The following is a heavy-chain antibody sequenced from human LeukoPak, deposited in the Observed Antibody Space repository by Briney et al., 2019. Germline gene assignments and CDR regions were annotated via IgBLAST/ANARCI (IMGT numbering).Heavy chain of an antibody. V-gene: IGHV4-59*01. J-gene: IGHJ4*02. CDR3: AREYSSGGFDY. CDR2: IYYSGST. CDR1: AGSISSYY. Sequence: SETLSLTCTVAAGSISSYYWSWIRHPPGNGLEWIGYIYYSGSTNYNPSLKIRVTISVDTSKNQFSLKLSSVAAADTAVYYCAREYSSGGFDYWGQGTLVTVSS. D-gene: IGHD6-19*01.